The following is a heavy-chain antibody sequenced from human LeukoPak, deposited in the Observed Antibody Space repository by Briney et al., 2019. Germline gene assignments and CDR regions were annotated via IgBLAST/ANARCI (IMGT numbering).Heavy chain of an antibody. Sequence: PSGTLSLTCAVSGGSISSSSWWSWVRQPPGKGLEWIGEIYHSGSTNYNPSLKSRVTISVDKSKNQFSLKLSSVTAADTAVYYCASIVVVPAASLYYFDYWGQGTLVTVSS. D-gene: IGHD2-2*01. CDR2: IYHSGST. V-gene: IGHV4-4*02. CDR3: ASIVVVPAASLYYFDY. CDR1: GGSISSSSW. J-gene: IGHJ4*02.